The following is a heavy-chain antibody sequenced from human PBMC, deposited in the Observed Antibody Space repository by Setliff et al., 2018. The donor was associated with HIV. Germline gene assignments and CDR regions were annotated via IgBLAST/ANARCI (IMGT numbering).Heavy chain of an antibody. V-gene: IGHV4-61*02. CDR3: ARDSDYYDSSGRHIRLFDY. J-gene: IGHJ4*02. Sequence: PSETLSLTCTVSGGSISSGSYYWSWIRQPAGKGLEWIGRIYASGSSNYNPSLKSRVTMSVDTSKNQFSLKLSSVTATDTAVYYCARDSDYYDSSGRHIRLFDYWGQGTLATVSS. CDR2: IYASGSS. D-gene: IGHD3-22*01. CDR1: GGSISSGSYY.